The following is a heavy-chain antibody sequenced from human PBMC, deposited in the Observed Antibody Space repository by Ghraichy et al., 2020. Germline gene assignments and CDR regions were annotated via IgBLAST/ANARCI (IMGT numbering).Heavy chain of an antibody. CDR3: ARDIGRNYFDY. CDR2: IWYDGSNK. D-gene: IGHD1-26*01. V-gene: IGHV3-33*01. Sequence: GGSLRLSCAASGFTFSSYGMHWVRQAPGKGLEWVAVIWYDGSNKYYADSVKGRFTISRDNSKNTLYLQMNSLRAEDTAVYYCARDIGRNYFDYWGQGTLVTVSS. J-gene: IGHJ4*02. CDR1: GFTFSSYG.